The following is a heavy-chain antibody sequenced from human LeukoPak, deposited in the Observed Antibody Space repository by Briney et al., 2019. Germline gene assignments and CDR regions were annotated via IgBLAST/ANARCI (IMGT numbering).Heavy chain of an antibody. CDR1: GFTFSNAW. CDR3: TTDVYCSSTSCYWY. D-gene: IGHD2-2*01. Sequence: PGGSLRLSCAASGFTFSNAWMSWVRLAPGKGLEWVGRIKSKTDGGTTDYAAPVKGRFTISRDDSKNTLYLQMNSLKTEDTAVYYCTTDVYCSSTSCYWYWGQGTLVTVSS. V-gene: IGHV3-15*01. CDR2: IKSKTDGGTT. J-gene: IGHJ4*02.